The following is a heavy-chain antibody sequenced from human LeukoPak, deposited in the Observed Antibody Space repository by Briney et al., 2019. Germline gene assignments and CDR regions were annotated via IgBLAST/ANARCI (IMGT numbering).Heavy chain of an antibody. Sequence: GGSLRLSCAASGFTVSSNFMTWVRQAPGKGLEWVSLIYTGGNTYYTDSVKGRFTISRDSSKNTLYLQMNSLRAEDTAVYYCARVTGVYFFDYWGQGTLVTVSS. CDR2: IYTGGNT. D-gene: IGHD3-9*01. CDR1: GFTVSSNF. J-gene: IGHJ4*02. CDR3: ARVTGVYFFDY. V-gene: IGHV3-66*01.